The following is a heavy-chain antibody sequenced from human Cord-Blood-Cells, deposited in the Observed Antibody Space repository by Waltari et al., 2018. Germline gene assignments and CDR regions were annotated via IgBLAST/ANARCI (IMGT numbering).Heavy chain of an antibody. V-gene: IGHV4-38-2*02. CDR3: AREAGSSPKMGWFDP. J-gene: IGHJ5*02. CDR2: IYHSGST. CDR1: GYSISSGYY. Sequence: QVQLQESGPGLVKPSETLSLTCTVSGYSISSGYYWGWIRQPPGKGLEWIGSIYHSGSTYYNPSRKSRVTISVDTSKNQFSLKLSSVTAADTAVYYCAREAGSSPKMGWFDPWGQGTLVTVSS. D-gene: IGHD2-2*01.